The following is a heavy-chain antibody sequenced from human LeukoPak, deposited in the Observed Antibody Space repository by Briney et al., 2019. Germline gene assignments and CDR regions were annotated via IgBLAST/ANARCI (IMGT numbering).Heavy chain of an antibody. D-gene: IGHD4-17*01. Sequence: QPGGSLRLSCAASGFTFSSYWMHWVRQAPGKGLVWVSRIRSDGSSTSYADSVKVRFTLSRDNAKNTLYQQMNRLSAEDTAVYYCARDDYGGLDYWGQGTLVTVSS. V-gene: IGHV3-74*01. CDR2: IRSDGSST. CDR3: ARDDYGGLDY. J-gene: IGHJ4*02. CDR1: GFTFSSYW.